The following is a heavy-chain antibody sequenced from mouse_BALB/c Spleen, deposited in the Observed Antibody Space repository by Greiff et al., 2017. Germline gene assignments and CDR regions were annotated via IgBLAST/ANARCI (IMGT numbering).Heavy chain of an antibody. CDR1: GYAFTNYL. Sequence: LQESGAELVRPGTSVKVSCKASGYAFTNYLIEWVKQRPGQGLEWIGVINPGSGGTNYNEKFKGKATLTADKSSSTAYMQLSSLTSDDSAVYFCARSYGSSSYFDVWGEGTTVTVSS. CDR2: INPGSGGT. V-gene: IGHV1-54*01. J-gene: IGHJ1*01. D-gene: IGHD1-1*01. CDR3: ARSYGSSSYFDV.